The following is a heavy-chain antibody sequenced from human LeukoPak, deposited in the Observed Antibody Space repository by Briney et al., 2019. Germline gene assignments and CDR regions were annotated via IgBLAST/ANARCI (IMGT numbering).Heavy chain of an antibody. D-gene: IGHD3-22*01. CDR2: IYSSGST. J-gene: IGHJ3*02. Sequence: SETLSLTCTVSGGSISSGSYYWSWIRQPAGKGLEWIGRIYSSGSTNYNPSLKSRVTISVDTSKNQFSLKLSSVTAADTAVYYCARVKGRRYYYDSSGYYPNNDAFDIWGQGTMVTVSS. CDR3: ARVKGRRYYYDSSGYYPNNDAFDI. CDR1: GGSISSGSYY. V-gene: IGHV4-61*10.